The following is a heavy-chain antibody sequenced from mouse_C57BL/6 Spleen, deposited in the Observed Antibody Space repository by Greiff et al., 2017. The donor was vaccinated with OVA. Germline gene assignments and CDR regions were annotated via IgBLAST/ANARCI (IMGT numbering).Heavy chain of an antibody. CDR3: ASIYYGYDGDYYAMDY. J-gene: IGHJ4*01. V-gene: IGHV5-16*01. Sequence: EVQLVESEGGLVQPGSSMKLSCTASGFTFSDYYMAWVRQVPEKGLEWVANINYDGSSTYYLDSLKSRFIISRDNAMNLLYLQMSSLKSEDTATYYCASIYYGYDGDYYAMDYWGQGTSVTVSS. CDR1: GFTFSDYY. D-gene: IGHD2-2*01. CDR2: INYDGSST.